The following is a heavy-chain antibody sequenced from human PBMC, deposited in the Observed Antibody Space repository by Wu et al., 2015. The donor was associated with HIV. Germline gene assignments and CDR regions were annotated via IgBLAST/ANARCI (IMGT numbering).Heavy chain of an antibody. V-gene: IGHV1-18*04. D-gene: IGHD4-17*01. CDR3: ARDLRPYGDLDI. J-gene: IGHJ3*02. Sequence: QVQLVQSGAGVKKPGASVKVSCKTSGYTFNDFYIHWVRQAPGQGLEWVGWISAYNGNTNYAQKLQGRVTMTTDTSTSTAYMELRSLRSDDTAVYYCARDLRPYGDLDIVGPGDNGHRLF. CDR2: ISAYNGNT. CDR1: GYTFNDFY.